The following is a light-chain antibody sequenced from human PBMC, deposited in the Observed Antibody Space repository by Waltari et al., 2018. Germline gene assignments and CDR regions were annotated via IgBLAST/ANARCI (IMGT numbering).Light chain of an antibody. CDR1: SSDVGGYNY. CDR2: AVS. V-gene: IGLV2-14*03. J-gene: IGLJ2*01. Sequence: HSALTQPASVSGSPGQSITISCTGTSSDVGGYNYVSWYQKHPGKAPKLMIFAVSYRPSGISNRCSGSKSGNTASLTISGLQAEDEADYYCSSYISSDTLELFGGGTSLTVL. CDR3: SSYISSDTLEL.